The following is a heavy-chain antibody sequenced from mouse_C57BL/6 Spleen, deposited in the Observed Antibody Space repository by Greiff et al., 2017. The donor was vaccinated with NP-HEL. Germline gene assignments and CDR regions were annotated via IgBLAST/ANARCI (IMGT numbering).Heavy chain of an antibody. CDR1: GYTFTSYW. D-gene: IGHD4-1*01. Sequence: QVQLKQSGTELVKPGASVKLSCKASGYTFTSYWMHWVKQRPGQGLEWIGNINPSNGGTKYNEKLKGKATLTVDKSSSPAYMQLSSLTSDDAAVYYCARDWDGWYFDVWGTGTTVTVSS. J-gene: IGHJ1*03. CDR2: INPSNGGT. V-gene: IGHV1-53*01. CDR3: ARDWDGWYFDV.